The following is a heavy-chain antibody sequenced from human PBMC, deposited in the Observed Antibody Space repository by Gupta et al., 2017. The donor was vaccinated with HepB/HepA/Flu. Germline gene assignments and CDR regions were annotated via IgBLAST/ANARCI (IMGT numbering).Heavy chain of an antibody. CDR2: INPNSGGT. CDR3: ARRPVYDLWSGPGYGMDV. V-gene: IGHV1-2*04. J-gene: IGHJ6*02. D-gene: IGHD3-3*01. Sequence: QVLLVQSGAEVKKPGPSVKVSCKASGYTFTRYYLHWVRQAPGQGLGWMGWINPNSGGTNYAQKFQGWVTMTRDTSISTAYMELSRLRSDDTAVYYCARRPVYDLWSGPGYGMDVWGQGTTVTVSS. CDR1: GYTFTRYY.